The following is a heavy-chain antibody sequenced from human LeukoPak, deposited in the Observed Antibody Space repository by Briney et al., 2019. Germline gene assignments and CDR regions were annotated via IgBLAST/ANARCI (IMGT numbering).Heavy chain of an antibody. CDR2: IYHSGST. CDR1: GYSISSGYY. V-gene: IGHV4-38-2*02. J-gene: IGHJ4*02. CDR3: ARGQVGATTSFDY. Sequence: SETLSLTCTVSGYSISSGYYWGWIRQPPGKGLEWIGSIYHSGSTYYNPSLKSRVTISVDTSKNQFSLKLSSVTAADTAVYYCARGQVGATTSFDYWGQGTLVTVSS. D-gene: IGHD1-26*01.